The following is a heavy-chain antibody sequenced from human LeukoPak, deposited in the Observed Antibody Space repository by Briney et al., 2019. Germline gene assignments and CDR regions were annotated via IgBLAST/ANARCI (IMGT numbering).Heavy chain of an antibody. CDR1: GGSFSGYY. D-gene: IGHD3-22*01. CDR2: INHSGST. J-gene: IGHJ4*02. Sequence: PSETLSLTCAVYGGSFSGYYWSRIRQPPGKGLEWIGEINHSGSTNYNPSLKSRVTISVDTSKNQFSLKLSSVTAADTAVYYCARGLKTYYYDKTPYWGQGTLVTVSS. CDR3: ARGLKTYYYDKTPY. V-gene: IGHV4-34*01.